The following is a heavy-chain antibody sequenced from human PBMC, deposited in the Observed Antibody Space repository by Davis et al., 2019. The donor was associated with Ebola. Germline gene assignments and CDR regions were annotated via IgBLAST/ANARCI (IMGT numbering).Heavy chain of an antibody. Sequence: MPSETLSLTCAVYGGSFSGYYWSWIRQPPGKGLEWIGQINHSGSTNYNPSLKTRVTISLDTSKNQFSLKLSPVTAADTAVFYCARVKWFGKIFDYWGQGTLVTVSS. V-gene: IGHV4-34*01. CDR1: GGSFSGYY. CDR3: ARVKWFGKIFDY. J-gene: IGHJ4*02. D-gene: IGHD3-10*01. CDR2: INHSGST.